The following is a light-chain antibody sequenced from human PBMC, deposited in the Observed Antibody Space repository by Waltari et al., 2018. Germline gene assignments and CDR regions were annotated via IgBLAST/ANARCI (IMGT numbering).Light chain of an antibody. V-gene: IGLV2-23*02. CDR3: CSYVGGSTF. Sequence: QSALTQPASVSGSPGQSVTLSFTGTSSDIGTYDLVSWYLHHPGKAPKLIIYEVTKRPSDVSNRFSGSKSGNTASLTVSGLQADDEADYYCCSYVGGSTFFGGGTRLTVL. J-gene: IGLJ2*01. CDR1: SSDIGTYDL. CDR2: EVT.